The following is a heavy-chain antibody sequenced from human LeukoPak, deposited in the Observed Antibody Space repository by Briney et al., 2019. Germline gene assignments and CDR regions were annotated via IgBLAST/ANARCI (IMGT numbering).Heavy chain of an antibody. CDR2: ISSSSSTI. J-gene: IGHJ4*02. V-gene: IGHV3-48*02. CDR1: GFTFSSYS. Sequence: GGSLRLSCAASGFTFSSYSMNWVRQAPGKGLGWVSYISSSSSTIYYADSVKGRFTISRDNAKNSLYLQMNSLRDEDTAVYYCAREGAAAASYVFEYWGQGTLVTVSS. CDR3: AREGAAAASYVFEY. D-gene: IGHD6-13*01.